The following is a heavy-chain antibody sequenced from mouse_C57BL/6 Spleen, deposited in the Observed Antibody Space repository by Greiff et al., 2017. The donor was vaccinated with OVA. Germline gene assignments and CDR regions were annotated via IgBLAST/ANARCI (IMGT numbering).Heavy chain of an antibody. CDR3: ARGMITTGFYYAMDY. CDR1: GFTFTDYY. J-gene: IGHJ4*01. V-gene: IGHV7-3*01. Sequence: DVKLVESGGGLVQPGGSLSLSCAASGFTFTDYYMSWVRQPPGKALEWLGFIRNKANGYTTEYSASVKGRFTISRDNSQSILYLQMNALRAEDSATYYCARGMITTGFYYAMDYWGQGTSVTVSS. D-gene: IGHD2-4*01. CDR2: IRNKANGYTT.